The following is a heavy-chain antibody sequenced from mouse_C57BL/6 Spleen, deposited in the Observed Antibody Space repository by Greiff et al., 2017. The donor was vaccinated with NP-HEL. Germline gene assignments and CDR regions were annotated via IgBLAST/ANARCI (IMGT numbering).Heavy chain of an antibody. D-gene: IGHD3-3*01. CDR2: IYPGSGNT. J-gene: IGHJ4*01. Sequence: VQLQQSGAELVRPGASVKLSCKASGYTFTDYYINWVKQRPGQGLEWIARIYPGSGNTYYNEKFKGKATLTAEKSSSTAYMQLSSLTSEDSAVYCCASAVFYAMDYWGQGTSVTVSS. CDR3: ASAVFYAMDY. CDR1: GYTFTDYY. V-gene: IGHV1-76*01.